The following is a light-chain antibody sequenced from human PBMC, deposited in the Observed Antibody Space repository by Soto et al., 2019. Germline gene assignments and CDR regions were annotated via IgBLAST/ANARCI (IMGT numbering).Light chain of an antibody. V-gene: IGKV1-5*03. CDR3: QHYNSYAKA. CDR1: QTISSW. Sequence: DIQMTQSPSTLSASLGATVTVTCRASQTISSWLAWYQQKPGKAPKLLLYKASTLKSGVPSRFSGSGSGTEFTLTLSSLQPYDVSTYYCQHYNSYAKAFGQGTKVDIK. J-gene: IGKJ1*01. CDR2: KAS.